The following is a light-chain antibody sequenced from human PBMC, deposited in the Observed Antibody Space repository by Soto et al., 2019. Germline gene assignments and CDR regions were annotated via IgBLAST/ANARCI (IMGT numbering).Light chain of an antibody. CDR1: QSIRTW. V-gene: IGKV1-5*03. J-gene: IGKJ5*01. Sequence: DIEMTQSPSTLSASVGDRVSITCRASQSIRTWLAWYQQKPGKAPKLLISKASTLKSGVPSRFGGRGSGTEFTLTITSLQPDDFATYYCQQYENYPTFGQGTRLEIK. CDR2: KAS. CDR3: QQYENYPT.